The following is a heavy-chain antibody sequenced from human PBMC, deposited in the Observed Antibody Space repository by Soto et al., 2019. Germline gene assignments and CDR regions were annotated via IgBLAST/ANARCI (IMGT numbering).Heavy chain of an antibody. J-gene: IGHJ4*02. D-gene: IGHD2-15*01. V-gene: IGHV4-39*01. CDR2: IYYSGST. Sequence: PSETLSLTCTVSGGSISSSSYYWGWIRQPPGKGLEWIGSIYYSGSTYYNPSLKSRVTISVDTSENQFSLKLSSVTAADTAVYYCASQFCSGGSCYEVFYFDYWGQGTLVTVSS. CDR1: GGSISSSSYY. CDR3: ASQFCSGGSCYEVFYFDY.